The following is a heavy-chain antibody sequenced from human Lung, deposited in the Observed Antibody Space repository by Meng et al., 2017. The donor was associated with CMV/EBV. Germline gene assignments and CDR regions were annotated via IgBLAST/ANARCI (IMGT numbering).Heavy chain of an antibody. J-gene: IGHJ6*02. CDR3: ARSDDFWSGYYRGRRDYYYGMDV. Sequence: GGSXRLSCAASGFTFSSYSMNWVRQAPGKGLEWVSSISSSSSYIYYADSVKGRFTISRDNAKNSLYLQMNSLRAEDTAVYYCARSDDFWSGYYRGRRDYYYGMDVXGQGXTVTVSS. V-gene: IGHV3-21*01. D-gene: IGHD3-3*01. CDR1: GFTFSSYS. CDR2: ISSSSSYI.